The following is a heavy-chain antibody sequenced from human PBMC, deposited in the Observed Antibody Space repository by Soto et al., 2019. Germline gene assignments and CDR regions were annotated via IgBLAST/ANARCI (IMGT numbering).Heavy chain of an antibody. CDR2: IYWDDDK. CDR3: AHVPGSGQLLYSYDYYMDV. V-gene: IGHV2-5*02. D-gene: IGHD3-10*01. CDR1: GFSLTTRGVG. J-gene: IGHJ6*03. Sequence: QITLKESGPTLVKPTQTLTLTCTFSGFSLTTRGVGVGWIRQPPGKALEWLALIYWDDDKCYSPSLKSRLTITKDSAKNQVVLTLTNMDPVYTATYYCAHVPGSGQLLYSYDYYMDVWGKGATVAVS.